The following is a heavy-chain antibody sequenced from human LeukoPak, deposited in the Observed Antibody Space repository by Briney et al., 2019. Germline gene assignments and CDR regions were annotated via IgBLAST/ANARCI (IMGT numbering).Heavy chain of an antibody. CDR2: VDPEDGET. V-gene: IGHV1-69-2*01. CDR3: ATDHY. J-gene: IGHJ4*02. Sequence: ASVKVSCKASGYTFTSYYMHWVRQAPGQGLEWMGLVDPEDGETIYAEKFQGRVTITADTSTDTAYMELSSLRSEDTAVYYCATDHYWGQGTLVTVSS. CDR1: GYTFTSYY.